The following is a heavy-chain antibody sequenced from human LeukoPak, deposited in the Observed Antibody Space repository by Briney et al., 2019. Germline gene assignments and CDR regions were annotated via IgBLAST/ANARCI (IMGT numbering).Heavy chain of an antibody. D-gene: IGHD3-22*01. CDR1: GFTFSSYE. CDR2: ISSSGSSI. V-gene: IGHV3-48*03. Sequence: GGSLRLSCAASGFTFSSYEMHWVRQAPGKGLEWVSYISSSGSSIYYADSVKGRLTISRDNAKNSLYLQMNSLRAEDTAVYYCARAAYYYDSSGYFPFDYWGQGTPVTVSS. CDR3: ARAAYYYDSSGYFPFDY. J-gene: IGHJ4*02.